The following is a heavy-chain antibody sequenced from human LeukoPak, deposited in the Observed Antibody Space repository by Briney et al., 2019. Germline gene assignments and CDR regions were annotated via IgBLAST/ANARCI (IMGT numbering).Heavy chain of an antibody. CDR2: IYHSGST. CDR1: GGSISSGGYS. D-gene: IGHD3-10*01. Sequence: SETLSLTCAVSGGSISSGGYSWSWIRQPPGKGLEWIGYIYHSGSTYYNPSLKSRVTISVDRSKNQFSLKLSSVTAADTAVYYCARERGSQFDPWGQGTLVTVSS. V-gene: IGHV4-30-2*01. CDR3: ARERGSQFDP. J-gene: IGHJ5*02.